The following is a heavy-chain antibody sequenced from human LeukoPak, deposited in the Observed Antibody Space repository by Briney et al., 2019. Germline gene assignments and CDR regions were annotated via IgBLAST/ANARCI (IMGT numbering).Heavy chain of an antibody. CDR1: GFTFSGSF. CDR2: ISGNGDST. Sequence: GGSLRLSCAASGFTFSGSFMNWVRQAPGKGLEWVSSISGNGDSTYYADSMKGRFTISRDNSKNTLYLQMNSLRAEDTAVYYCAKAGGNWVSYFDYWGQGTLVTVSS. V-gene: IGHV3-23*01. CDR3: AKAGGNWVSYFDY. J-gene: IGHJ4*02. D-gene: IGHD3-16*01.